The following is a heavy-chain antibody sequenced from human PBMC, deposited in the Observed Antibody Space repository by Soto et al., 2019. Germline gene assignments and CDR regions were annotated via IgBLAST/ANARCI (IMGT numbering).Heavy chain of an antibody. CDR1: GYTFTGYY. CDR2: INPNSGGT. V-gene: IGHV1-2*04. J-gene: IGHJ3*02. CDR3: ARDRVVPAASDAFDI. D-gene: IGHD2-2*01. Sequence: ASVKVSCKASGYTFTGYYVHWVRQAPGQGLEWMGWINPNSGGTNYAQKFQGWVTMTRDTSISTAYMELSRLRSDDTAVYYCARDRVVPAASDAFDIWGQGTMVTVSS.